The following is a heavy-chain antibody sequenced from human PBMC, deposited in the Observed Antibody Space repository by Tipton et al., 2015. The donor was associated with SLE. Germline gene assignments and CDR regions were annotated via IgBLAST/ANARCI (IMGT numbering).Heavy chain of an antibody. V-gene: IGHV3-23*01. D-gene: IGHD6-13*01. CDR2: ISGSGGST. J-gene: IGHJ3*02. CDR1: GFTFSSYA. Sequence: SLRLSCSASGFTFSSYAMHWVRQPPGKGLEWVSAISGSGGSTYYADSVKGRFTISRDNSKNTLYLQMNSLRAEDTAVYYCAKALGIAAAGVPHAFDIWGQGTMVTVSS. CDR3: AKALGIAAAGVPHAFDI.